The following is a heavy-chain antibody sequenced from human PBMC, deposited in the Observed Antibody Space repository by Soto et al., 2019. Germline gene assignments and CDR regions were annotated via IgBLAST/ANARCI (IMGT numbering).Heavy chain of an antibody. CDR3: ARDARQGYAHDAFDI. CDR1: GFTFSSYS. J-gene: IGHJ3*02. Sequence: EVQLVESGGGLVQPGGSLRLSCAASGFTFSSYSMNWVRQAPGNGLEWVSYISSSSSTIYYADSVKGRFTNSRDNAKNSLYLQMNSLRYEDTAVYYCARDARQGYAHDAFDIWGQGTMVTVSS. CDR2: ISSSSSTI. V-gene: IGHV3-48*02. D-gene: IGHD2-15*01.